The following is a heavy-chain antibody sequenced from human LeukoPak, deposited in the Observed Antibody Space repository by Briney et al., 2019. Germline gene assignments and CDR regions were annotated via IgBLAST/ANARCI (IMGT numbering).Heavy chain of an antibody. D-gene: IGHD5-18*01. V-gene: IGHV4-39*01. Sequence: SETLSLTCTVSGGSISRTGYYWGWIRQPPGKGLEWIGSINYSWHTYYNPSLESRVTISVDSSKNQFSLKVTSVTAADTALYYCAPTYSYTRGGYDYWGPGTLVTVSS. CDR2: INYSWHT. CDR3: APTYSYTRGGYDY. J-gene: IGHJ4*02. CDR1: GGSISRTGYY.